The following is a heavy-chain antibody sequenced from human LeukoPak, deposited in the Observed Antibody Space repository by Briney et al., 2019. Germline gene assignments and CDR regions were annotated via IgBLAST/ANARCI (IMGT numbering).Heavy chain of an antibody. J-gene: IGHJ3*02. CDR1: GGSFSGYY. CDR2: INHSGST. CDR3: ARQSSSGWYLSSAFGI. Sequence: SETLSLTCAVYGGSFSGYYWSWIRQPPGKGLEWIGEINHSGSTNYNPSLKSRVTISVDTSKNQFSLKLSSVTAADTAVYYCARQSSSGWYLSSAFGIWGQGTMVTVSS. V-gene: IGHV4-34*01. D-gene: IGHD6-19*01.